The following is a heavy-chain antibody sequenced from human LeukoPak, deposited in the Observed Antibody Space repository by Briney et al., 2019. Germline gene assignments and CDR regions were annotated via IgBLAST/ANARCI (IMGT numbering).Heavy chain of an antibody. J-gene: IGHJ6*02. Sequence: GGSLRLSCAASGFTFIRYWMHWFRQAPGKGLEWVSRINNDGGSASYADSVKGRFTISRANAKNTLYLQMSSLRAEDTAIYYCTRGGSRFLEWFSSTYSGMDVWGQGTTVTVSS. CDR2: INNDGGSA. CDR3: TRGGSRFLEWFSSTYSGMDV. D-gene: IGHD3-3*01. V-gene: IGHV3-74*01. CDR1: GFTFIRYW.